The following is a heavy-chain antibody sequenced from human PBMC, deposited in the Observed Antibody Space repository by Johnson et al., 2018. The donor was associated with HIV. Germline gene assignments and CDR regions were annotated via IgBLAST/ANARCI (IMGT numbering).Heavy chain of an antibody. CDR3: ARDGDYYDSNGGDAFDI. D-gene: IGHD3-22*01. Sequence: VQLVESGGGLVQPGGSLRLSCAASGFTVSSNYMSWVRQAPGKGLEWVSAISGSGGSTYYADSVKGRVTLSRDNSKNTLYLQMNSLRAEDTAVYFCARDGDYYDSNGGDAFDIWGQGTMVTVSS. V-gene: IGHV3-23*04. J-gene: IGHJ3*02. CDR2: ISGSGGST. CDR1: GFTVSSNY.